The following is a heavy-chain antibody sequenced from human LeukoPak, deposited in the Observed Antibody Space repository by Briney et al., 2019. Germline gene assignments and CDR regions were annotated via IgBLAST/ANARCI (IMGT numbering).Heavy chain of an antibody. CDR1: GGSISSYY. D-gene: IGHD6-19*01. CDR2: IYTSGST. CDR3: ARRSGIAVAGAFDY. J-gene: IGHJ4*02. Sequence: SETLSLTCTVSGGSISSYYWSWIRQPAGKGLEWIGRIYTSGSTNYNPSLKSRVTMSVDTSKNQFSLKLSSVTAADTAVYYCARRSGIAVAGAFDYWGQGTLVTVSS. V-gene: IGHV4-4*07.